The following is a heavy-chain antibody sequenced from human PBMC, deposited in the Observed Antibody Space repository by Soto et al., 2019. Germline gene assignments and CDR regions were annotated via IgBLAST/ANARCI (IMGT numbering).Heavy chain of an antibody. CDR3: ATYGGGTGLLDH. V-gene: IGHV4-39*01. CDR2: IYYSGTT. J-gene: IGHJ4*02. CDR1: GGSISSGGYH. Sequence: SETLSLTCTVSGGSISSGGYHWGWIRQPPGKGLEWIGNIYYSGTTYYNPSLKSRVTISVDTSKNQFTLELTSVTAADTAVYYCATYGGGTGLLDHWGQGTLVTVSS. D-gene: IGHD3-16*01.